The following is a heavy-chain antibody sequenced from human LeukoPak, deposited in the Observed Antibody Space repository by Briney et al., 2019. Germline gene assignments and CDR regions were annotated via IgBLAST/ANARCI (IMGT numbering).Heavy chain of an antibody. CDR1: GFTFSSYA. J-gene: IGHJ3*02. CDR2: TSGSGGST. V-gene: IGHV3-23*01. Sequence: GGSLRLSCAASGFTFSSYAMSWVRQAPGKGLEWVSATSGSGGSTYYADSVKGRFTISRDNSKNTLYLQMNSLRAEDTAVYYCAKDEGLAAAGIADAFDIWGQGTMVTVSS. CDR3: AKDEGLAAAGIADAFDI. D-gene: IGHD6-13*01.